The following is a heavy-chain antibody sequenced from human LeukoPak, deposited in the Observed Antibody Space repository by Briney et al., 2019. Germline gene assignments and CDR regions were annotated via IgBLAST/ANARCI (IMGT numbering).Heavy chain of an antibody. CDR1: GGSFSGYY. D-gene: IGHD5-24*01. J-gene: IGHJ4*02. Sequence: SETLSLTCAVYGGSFSGYYWSWIRQPPGKGLEWIGEINHSGSTNYNPSLKSRVTMSVDTSKNQFSLKLSSVTASDTAVYYCARLYGYSFAVSRKYFDYWGQGTLVTFSS. V-gene: IGHV4-34*01. CDR3: ARLYGYSFAVSRKYFDY. CDR2: INHSGST.